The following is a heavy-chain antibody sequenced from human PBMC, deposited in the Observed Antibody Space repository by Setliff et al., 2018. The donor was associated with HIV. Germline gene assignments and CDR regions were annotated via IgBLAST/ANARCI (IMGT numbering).Heavy chain of an antibody. CDR3: ARGLSFYDPGGFDY. D-gene: IGHD3-22*01. Sequence: SETLSLTCTVSGDSISSYSWGWIRQPPGKGLEWIGSISYTGITNYNPSPKSRVTISVDTSQNQFSLKLSSVTAADTAVYYCARGLSFYDPGGFDYWGQGTLVTVSS. V-gene: IGHV4-59*08. CDR2: ISYTGIT. CDR1: GDSISSYS. J-gene: IGHJ4*02.